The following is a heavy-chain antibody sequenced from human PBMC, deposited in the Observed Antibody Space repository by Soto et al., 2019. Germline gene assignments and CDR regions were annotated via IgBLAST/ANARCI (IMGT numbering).Heavy chain of an antibody. Sequence: QVQLVQSGTEVKKPGSSVKVSCKASGGTFRNYPINWVRQAPGQGLEWMGSIFPLTDIPDYAQNFQARLTISADKSTSTADMELSSLTSDDTAMYFCSRGPLVVLNYFESWGQVTLVTVSS. J-gene: IGHJ4*02. CDR1: GGTFRNYP. CDR2: IFPLTDIP. V-gene: IGHV1-69*02. CDR3: SRGPLVVLNYFES.